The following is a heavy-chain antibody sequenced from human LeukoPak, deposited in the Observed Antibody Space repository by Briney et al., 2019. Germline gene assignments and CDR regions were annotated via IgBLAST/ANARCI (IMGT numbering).Heavy chain of an antibody. Sequence: SETLSLTCAVYGGSFSGYYWSWIRQPPGKGLEWIGEINHSGSTNYNPSLKSRVTISVDTSKNQFSLKLSSVTAADTAVYYCASPPLYKVWGSYRYLGDYFDYWGQGTLVTVSS. CDR1: GGSFSGYY. CDR2: INHSGST. J-gene: IGHJ4*02. CDR3: ASPPLYKVWGSYRYLGDYFDY. V-gene: IGHV4-34*01. D-gene: IGHD3-16*02.